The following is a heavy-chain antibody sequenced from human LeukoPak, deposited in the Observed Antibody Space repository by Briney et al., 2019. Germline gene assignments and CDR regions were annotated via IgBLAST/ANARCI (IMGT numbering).Heavy chain of an antibody. V-gene: IGHV3-20*04. CDR1: GFTFDDYG. J-gene: IGHJ3*02. D-gene: IGHD1-26*01. CDR3: ARVRVVGAMVDAFDI. CDR2: INWNGGST. Sequence: GGSLRLSCAASGFTFDDYGMSWVRQAPGKGLEWVSGINWNGGSTGYADSVKGRFTISRDNAKNSLYLQMSSLRAEDTALYYCARVRVVGAMVDAFDIWGQGTMVTVSS.